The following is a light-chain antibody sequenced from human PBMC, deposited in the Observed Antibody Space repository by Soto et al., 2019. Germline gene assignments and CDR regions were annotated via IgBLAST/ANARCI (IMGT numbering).Light chain of an antibody. CDR3: LQHNSYPRT. J-gene: IGKJ1*01. Sequence: DIQMTQSPSVMSASVGDRVTITCRASQDISNSLAWFQQKPGKIPKRLIYGRSGLQSGVPSRFSGSGSGTEFTLTISSLQPEDFATYYCLQHNSYPRTFGQGTKVEIE. CDR2: GRS. V-gene: IGKV1-17*03. CDR1: QDISNS.